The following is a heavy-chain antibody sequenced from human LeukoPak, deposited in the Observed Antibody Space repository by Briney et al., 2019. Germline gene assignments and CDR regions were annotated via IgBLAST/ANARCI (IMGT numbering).Heavy chain of an antibody. CDR1: GYTFTGYY. CDR3: ARAPSLLWFGGDDAFDI. Sequence: VASVKVSCKASGYTFTGYYMHWVRQAPGQGLEWMGWINPNSGGTNYAQKFQGRVTMTRDTSISTAYMELSRLRSVDTAVYYCARAPSLLWFGGDDAFDIWGQGTMVTVSS. CDR2: INPNSGGT. J-gene: IGHJ3*02. V-gene: IGHV1-2*02. D-gene: IGHD3-10*01.